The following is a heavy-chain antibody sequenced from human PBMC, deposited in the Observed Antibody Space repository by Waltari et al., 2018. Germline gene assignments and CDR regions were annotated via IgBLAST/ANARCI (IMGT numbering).Heavy chain of an antibody. CDR1: GYSISSGYY. D-gene: IGHD3-22*01. CDR2: IYHSGST. J-gene: IGHJ6*02. V-gene: IGHV4-38-2*01. CDR3: ASRSGYHYYYGMDV. Sequence: QVQLQESGPGLFKPSETLSLTCAVSGYSISSGYYWGWIRQPPGKGLEWIGSIYHSGSTNYNPSLKRRVTISVDTSKNQFSRKLSSVTAADTAVYYCASRSGYHYYYGMDVWGQGTTVTVSS.